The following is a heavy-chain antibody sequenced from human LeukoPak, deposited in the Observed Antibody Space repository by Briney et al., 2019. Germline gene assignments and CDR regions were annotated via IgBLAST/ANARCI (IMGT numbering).Heavy chain of an antibody. V-gene: IGHV1-69*05. CDR1: GYTFTSYG. CDR2: IIPIFGTA. D-gene: IGHD3-22*01. J-gene: IGHJ4*02. CDR3: ARGPDDVVMGDYFDY. Sequence: GASVKVSCKASGYTFTSYGISWVRQAPGQGLEWMGRIIPIFGTANYAQKFQGRVTITTDESTSTAYMELSSLRSEDTAVYYCARGPDDVVMGDYFDYWGQGTLVTVSS.